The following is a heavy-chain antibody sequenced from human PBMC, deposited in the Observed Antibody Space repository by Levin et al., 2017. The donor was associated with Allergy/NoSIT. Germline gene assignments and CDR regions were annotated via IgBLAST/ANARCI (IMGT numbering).Heavy chain of an antibody. CDR2: ISYDASNK. D-gene: IGHD6-13*01. J-gene: IGHJ1*01. CDR1: GFTFSSYA. V-gene: IGHV3-30-3*01. CDR3: ARDGPPGGSSWGQYFQH. Sequence: GGSLRLSCAASGFTFSSYAMHWVRQAPGKGLEWVAVISYDASNKYYADSVKGRFTISRDNSKNTLYLQMDNLRPEDTAVYYWARDGPPGGSSWGQYFQHWGQGTLVTVSS.